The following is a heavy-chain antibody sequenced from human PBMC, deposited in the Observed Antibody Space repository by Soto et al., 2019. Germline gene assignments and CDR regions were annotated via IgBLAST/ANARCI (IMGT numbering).Heavy chain of an antibody. Sequence: QVQLEQSGTEVKKVGASVKVSCKTSGYTFSAIYVHWARLAPGRGFEWLGWINPSNEITTFSQSFQGRVTRTRDTFTNTVHMELNSLTFDDTAVYYCMRGGWGDSPIDYWGQGTQVIVSS. V-gene: IGHV1-2*02. J-gene: IGHJ4*02. CDR3: MRGGWGDSPIDY. CDR1: GYTFSAIY. D-gene: IGHD1-26*01. CDR2: INPSNEIT.